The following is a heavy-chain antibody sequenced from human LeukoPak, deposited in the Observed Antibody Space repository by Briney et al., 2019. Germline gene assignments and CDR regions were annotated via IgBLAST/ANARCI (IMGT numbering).Heavy chain of an antibody. J-gene: IGHJ4*02. CDR2: ISSSGSTI. V-gene: IGHV3-11*04. CDR3: ASSAIVVENFDY. CDR1: GFTFSDYY. Sequence: GGSLRLSCAASGFTFSDYYMSWIRQAPGKGLEWVSYISSSGSTIYYADSVKGRFTISRDNAKNSLYLQMNSLRAEDTAVYYCASSAIVVENFDYWGQGTLVTVSS. D-gene: IGHD3-22*01.